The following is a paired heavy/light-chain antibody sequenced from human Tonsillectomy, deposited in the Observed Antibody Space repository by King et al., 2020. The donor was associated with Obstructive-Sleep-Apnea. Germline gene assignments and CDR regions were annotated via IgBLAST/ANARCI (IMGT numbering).Heavy chain of an antibody. CDR3: TRTRGGSYSPLDS. Sequence: EVQLVESGGGLVQPGGSLRLSCAVSGFTFSDHYMDWVRQAPGKGLEWVGRTRNKANSYTTEYAASVKGRFTISRDDSKNSLCLQMSSLKTEDTAVYYCTRTRGGSYSPLDSWGQGTLVTVSS. CDR1: GFTFSDHY. CDR2: TRNKANSYTT. V-gene: IGHV3-72*01. D-gene: IGHD1-26*01. J-gene: IGHJ4*02.
Light chain of an antibody. J-gene: IGKJ5*01. V-gene: IGKV1-16*02. CDR1: QGINNN. CDR3: QQYNSYPLT. CDR2: AAS. Sequence: DIQMTQSPSSLSASVGDRVTITCRASQGINNNLAWFQQIPGKAPKSLIYAASSLQSGVPSKFSGSGSGTDFTLTISSLQPEDFATYYCQQYNSYPLTFGQGTRLEIK.